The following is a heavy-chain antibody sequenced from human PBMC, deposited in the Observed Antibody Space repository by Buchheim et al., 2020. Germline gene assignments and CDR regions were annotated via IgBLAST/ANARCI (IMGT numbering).Heavy chain of an antibody. CDR1: GGTFSSYA. D-gene: IGHD5-24*01. J-gene: IGHJ4*02. Sequence: QVQLVQSGAEVKKPGSSVKVSCKASGGTFSSYAISWVRQAPGQGLEWMGRIIPILGIANYAQKFQGRVTITADKSTSNDIMELSSLRSEDTAVYYCARVVERWLQLDYWGQGTL. CDR3: ARVVERWLQLDY. V-gene: IGHV1-69*04. CDR2: IIPILGIA.